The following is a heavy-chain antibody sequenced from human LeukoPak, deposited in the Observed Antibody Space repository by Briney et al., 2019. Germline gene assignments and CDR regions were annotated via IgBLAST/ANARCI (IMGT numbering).Heavy chain of an antibody. CDR1: GYTFTGFY. D-gene: IGHD1-26*01. CDR3: ATERGIVGASVGFDY. Sequence: ASVKVSCKASGYTFTGFYMRWVRQAPGQGLEWVGWINPHSGGTNYAQKFQGRVSMTRDTSISTAYMELSRLKSDDTAVYYCATERGIVGASVGFDYWGQGTLVTVSS. CDR2: INPHSGGT. V-gene: IGHV1-2*02. J-gene: IGHJ4*02.